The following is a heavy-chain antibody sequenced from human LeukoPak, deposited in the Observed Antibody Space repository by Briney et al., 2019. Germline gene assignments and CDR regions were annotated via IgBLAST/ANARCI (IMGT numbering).Heavy chain of an antibody. CDR1: GYAFTSYD. CDR3: ATDLFRYYYGSGNANWFDP. J-gene: IGHJ5*02. V-gene: IGHV1-8*01. CDR2: MNPNSGNT. Sequence: ASVKVSCKASGYAFTSYDINWVRQATGQGVEWMGWMNPNSGNTGYAQKFQGRVTMTEDTSTDTAYMELSSLRSEDTAVYYCATDLFRYYYGSGNANWFDPWGQGTLVTVSS. D-gene: IGHD3-10*01.